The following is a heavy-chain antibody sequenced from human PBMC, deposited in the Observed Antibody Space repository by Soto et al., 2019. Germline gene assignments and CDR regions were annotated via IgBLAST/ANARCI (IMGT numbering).Heavy chain of an antibody. CDR3: ARGVVEATPGSFRYSGMDV. Sequence: QVQLVQSGPEVRKSGSSVKVSCKASGGSISSSFTSWVRQAPGQGLEWIGRIIPMFGTTINAQRFQGRVAITADTSTNAAYMELHLLTSEDTAVYYWARGVVEATPGSFRYSGMDVWGPGTRVTVAS. D-gene: IGHD6-13*01. J-gene: IGHJ6*02. V-gene: IGHV1-69*08. CDR1: GGSISSSF. CDR2: IIPMFGTT.